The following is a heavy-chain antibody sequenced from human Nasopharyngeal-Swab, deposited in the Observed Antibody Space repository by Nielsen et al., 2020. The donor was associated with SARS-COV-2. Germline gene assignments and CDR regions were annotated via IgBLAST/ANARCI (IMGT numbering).Heavy chain of an antibody. CDR3: SSSLPILSTSHTFDY. J-gene: IGHJ4*02. V-gene: IGHV1-18*03. Sequence: ASVKVSCKASGYTFSNYGITWVRQAPGQGLEWMGWISAHNGNTKYAPRLQGRVTMTTDTSTNTAYMELRSLRSDDMAVYYCSSSLPILSTSHTFDYWGQGTLVTVSS. D-gene: IGHD5/OR15-5a*01. CDR2: ISAHNGNT. CDR1: GYTFSNYG.